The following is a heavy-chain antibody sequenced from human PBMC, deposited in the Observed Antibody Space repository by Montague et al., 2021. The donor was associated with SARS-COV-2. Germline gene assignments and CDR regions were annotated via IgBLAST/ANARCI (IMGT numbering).Heavy chain of an antibody. J-gene: IGHJ4*02. V-gene: IGHV4-34*01. Sequence: SETLSLTCAVYDGSFSDYSWTWIRQPPGKGLEWIGEINHRGSTNYNPSLKSRVTILVDTSKNQFSLKMTSVTAADTAVYYCARGWQHMNIVVVVVTGGEYYFDFWGQGALIAVSS. CDR2: INHRGST. D-gene: IGHD3-22*01. CDR1: DGSFSDYS. CDR3: ARGWQHMNIVVVVVTGGEYYFDF.